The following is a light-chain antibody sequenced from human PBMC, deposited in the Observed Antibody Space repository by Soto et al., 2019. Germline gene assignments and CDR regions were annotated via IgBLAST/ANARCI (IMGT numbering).Light chain of an antibody. CDR3: QQRSNWPPLT. CDR1: QSVSSY. CDR2: DAS. Sequence: EIVLTQSPATLSLSPGERATLSSRAGQSVSSYLAWYQQKPGQAPRLLIYDASSRATGIPARFSGSGSGTDFTLTISSLEPEDFAVYYCQQRSNWPPLTFGGGTKVEI. V-gene: IGKV3-11*01. J-gene: IGKJ4*01.